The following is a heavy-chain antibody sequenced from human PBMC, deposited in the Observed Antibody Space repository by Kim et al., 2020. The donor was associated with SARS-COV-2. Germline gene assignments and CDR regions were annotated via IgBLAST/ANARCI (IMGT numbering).Heavy chain of an antibody. CDR2: IFYSGTT. J-gene: IGHJ3*02. V-gene: IGHV4-39*01. CDR3: ASVGVSANYGSRSSFDI. Sequence: SETLSLTCTVSGGSISSRTYYWVWVRQPPGKGLEWIGSIFYSGTTHYNPSCESRITLSVDTLRNQFSLKFQSVTAADTGVFYCASVGVSANYGSRSSFDIWGERAMVTVSS. D-gene: IGHD3-10*01. CDR1: GGSISSRTYY.